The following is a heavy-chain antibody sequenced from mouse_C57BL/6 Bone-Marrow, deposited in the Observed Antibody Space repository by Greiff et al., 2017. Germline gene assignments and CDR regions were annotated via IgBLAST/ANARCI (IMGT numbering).Heavy chain of an antibody. CDR3: VKAYGNYEIDYAMDY. CDR2: IRNKANGYTT. V-gene: IGHV7-4*01. D-gene: IGHD2-1*01. Sequence: APEWLALIRNKANGYTTEYTASVKGRFTISRDNSQNILYLQMNTLRAEDIATYYCVKAYGNYEIDYAMDYWGQGTSVTVSS. J-gene: IGHJ4*01.